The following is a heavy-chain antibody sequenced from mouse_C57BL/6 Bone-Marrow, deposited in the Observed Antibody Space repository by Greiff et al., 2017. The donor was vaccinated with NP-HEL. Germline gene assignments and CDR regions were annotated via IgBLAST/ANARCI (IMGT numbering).Heavy chain of an antibody. Sequence: VQLKESGPELVKPGASVKIPCKASGYTFTDYNMDWVKQSHGKSLEWIGDINPNNGGTIYNQKFKGKATLTVDKSSSTAYMELRSLTSEDTAVYYCARRFAYWGQGTLVTVSA. J-gene: IGHJ3*01. CDR1: GYTFTDYN. CDR2: INPNNGGT. V-gene: IGHV1-18*01. CDR3: ARRFAY.